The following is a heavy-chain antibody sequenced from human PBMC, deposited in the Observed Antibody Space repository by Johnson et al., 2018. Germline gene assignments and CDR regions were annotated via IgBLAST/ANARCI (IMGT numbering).Heavy chain of an antibody. CDR2: ISYDGSHK. Sequence: QVQLVQSGGGVVQPGRSLRLSCAASGFTFSSYGMHWVRQAPGEGLEWMAVISYDGSHKYYTDSVNGRFITYRDNSKNTLYLHMNSLRAEDQAVYYCARMYSTYFDSWGQGTLVTVSS. CDR1: GFTFSSYG. CDR3: ARMYSTYFDS. J-gene: IGHJ4*02. D-gene: IGHD4-11*01. V-gene: IGHV3-30*03.